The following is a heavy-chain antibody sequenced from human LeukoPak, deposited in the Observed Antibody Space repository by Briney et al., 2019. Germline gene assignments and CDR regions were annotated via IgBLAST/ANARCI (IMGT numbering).Heavy chain of an antibody. Sequence: ASVKVSCKASGYTFTGYYMHWVRQAPGQGLEWMGRINPNSGGTNYAQKFQGRVTTTRDTSISTAYMELSRLRSDDTAVYYCARDRRYCSGGSCYYWFDPWGQGTLVTVSS. V-gene: IGHV1-2*06. CDR2: INPNSGGT. D-gene: IGHD2-15*01. CDR3: ARDRRYCSGGSCYYWFDP. J-gene: IGHJ5*02. CDR1: GYTFTGYY.